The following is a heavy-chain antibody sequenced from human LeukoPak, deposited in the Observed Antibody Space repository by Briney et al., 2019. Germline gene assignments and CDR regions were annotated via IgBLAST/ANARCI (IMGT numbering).Heavy chain of an antibody. J-gene: IGHJ4*02. CDR2: IYYSGST. D-gene: IGHD3-22*01. V-gene: IGHV4-39*07. Sequence: PSETLSLTCTVSGGPISSSSYYWGWIRQPPGKGLEWIGSIYYSGSTYYNPSLKSRVTISVDTSKNQFSLKLSSVTAADTAVYYCARLYSYESSGYYFYYFDYWGQGTLVTVSS. CDR3: ARLYSYESSGYYFYYFDY. CDR1: GGPISSSSYY.